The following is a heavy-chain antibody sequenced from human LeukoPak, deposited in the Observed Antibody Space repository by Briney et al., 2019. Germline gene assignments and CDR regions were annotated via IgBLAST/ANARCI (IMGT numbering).Heavy chain of an antibody. D-gene: IGHD5-18*01. CDR2: ISGSGGST. V-gene: IGHV3-23*01. CDR3: AKEPGYGYGHDY. Sequence: GGSLRLSCAASGFTFSSYAKSWVRQAPGKGLEWISAISGSGGSTYYADSVKGRFTISRDNSKNTLYLQMNSLRAEDTAVYYCAKEPGYGYGHDYWGQGTLVTVSS. J-gene: IGHJ4*02. CDR1: GFTFSSYA.